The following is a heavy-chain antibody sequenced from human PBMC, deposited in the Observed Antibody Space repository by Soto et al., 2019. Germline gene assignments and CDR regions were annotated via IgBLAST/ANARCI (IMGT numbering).Heavy chain of an antibody. J-gene: IGHJ4*02. Sequence: QVHLVQSGAEVKKPGASVKVSCKGSGYAFTTYGITWVRQAPGQGLEWMGWISAHNGNTNYAQKPQGRVTVTRDTTTSTAYMELRSLRSDDTAVYYCARGRYGDYWGPGVLVTVSS. V-gene: IGHV1-18*01. CDR2: ISAHNGNT. D-gene: IGHD1-1*01. CDR1: GYAFTTYG. CDR3: ARGRYGDY.